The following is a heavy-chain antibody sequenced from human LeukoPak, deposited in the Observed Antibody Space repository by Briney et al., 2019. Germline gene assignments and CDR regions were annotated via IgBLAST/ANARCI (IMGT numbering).Heavy chain of an antibody. V-gene: IGHV5-51*01. J-gene: IGHJ4*02. D-gene: IGHD5-12*01. CDR1: GYSFSTYW. CDR3: ARSGYSGYAVDY. Sequence: GESLKISCKGSGYSFSTYWIAWVRQMPGKDLEWMGIIYPGDSDTRYSPSFQGQVTFSAAKSISTAYLQWSSLKASDTAMYYCARSGYSGYAVDYWGQATVVIVAS. CDR2: IYPGDSDT.